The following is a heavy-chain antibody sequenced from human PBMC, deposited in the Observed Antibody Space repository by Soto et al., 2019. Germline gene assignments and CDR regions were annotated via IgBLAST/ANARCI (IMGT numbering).Heavy chain of an antibody. J-gene: IGHJ4*02. CDR3: TSLYYGH. Sequence: GGSLRLSCAASEFTFANAWISWVRQAPGKGLEWVGRIKSKADGGTTDYAAPVKGRFTISRDESQNTLYLQMNSLKTEDTAVYYCTSLYYGHWGQGTLVTVSS. V-gene: IGHV3-15*01. CDR1: EFTFANAW. D-gene: IGHD4-17*01. CDR2: IKSKADGGTT.